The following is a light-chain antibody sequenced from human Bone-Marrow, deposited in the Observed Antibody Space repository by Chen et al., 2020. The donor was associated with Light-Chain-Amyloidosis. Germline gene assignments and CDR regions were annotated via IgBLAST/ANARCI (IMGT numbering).Light chain of an antibody. CDR1: DLPTKY. CDR3: QSADSSGTYEVI. V-gene: IGLV3-25*03. CDR2: RDT. J-gene: IGLJ2*01. Sequence: SYDLTQPPSASVSPAPSPRTTPSGDDLPTKYAYWYQQKPGQAPVLVIHRDTERPSGISERFSGSSSGTTATLTISGVQAEDEADYHCQSADSSGTYEVIFGGGTKLTVL.